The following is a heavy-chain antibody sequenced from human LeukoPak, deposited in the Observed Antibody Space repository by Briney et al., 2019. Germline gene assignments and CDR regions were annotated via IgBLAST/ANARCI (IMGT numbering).Heavy chain of an antibody. CDR2: IKSKTDGGTT. V-gene: IGHV3-15*01. Sequence: GSLRLSCASSGFTFSNAWMSWVRQAPGRGLEWVGRIKSKTDGGTTDYAAPVKGRFTISRDNSKNTLYLQMNSLKTEDTAVYYCTTGRAMVVFDYWGQVTLVTVSS. CDR1: GFTFSNAW. CDR3: TTGRAMVVFDY. J-gene: IGHJ4*02. D-gene: IGHD5-18*01.